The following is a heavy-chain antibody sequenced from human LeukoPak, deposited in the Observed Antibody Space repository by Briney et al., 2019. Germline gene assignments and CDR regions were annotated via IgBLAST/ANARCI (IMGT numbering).Heavy chain of an antibody. CDR1: GFIFSNYW. CDR3: AKRLLGVIKSHFDY. J-gene: IGHJ4*02. V-gene: IGHV3-74*01. D-gene: IGHD3-10*01. Sequence: GGSLRLSCAGSGFIFSNYWMHWVRQAPGKGLVWVSRIKTDGSTTYYADSVKGRFTVSRDNSKNTLYLQMNSLTAEDTAVYYCAKRLLGVIKSHFDYWGQGTLVTVSS. CDR2: IKTDGSTT.